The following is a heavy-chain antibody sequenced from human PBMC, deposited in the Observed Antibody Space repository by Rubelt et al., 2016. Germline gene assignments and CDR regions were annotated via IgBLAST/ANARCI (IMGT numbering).Heavy chain of an antibody. Sequence: QVQLQQWGAGLLKPSETLTLTCAVYGDSITSRTWWTWVRQLPGGSLQWLAEIHGVGNTNYNPSLQSPISPSLDNSKTHCSRTLSSMTAADTAVYYCARAYSDYEIDRWGQGTLVTVSS. D-gene: IGHD4-11*01. CDR3: ARAYSDYEIDR. V-gene: IGHV4-4*02. CDR1: GDSITSRTW. CDR2: IHGVGNT. J-gene: IGHJ1*01.